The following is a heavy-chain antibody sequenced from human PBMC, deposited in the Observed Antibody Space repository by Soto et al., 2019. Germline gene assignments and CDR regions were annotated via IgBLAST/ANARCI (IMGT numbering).Heavy chain of an antibody. Sequence: QVQLVESGGGVVQPGKSLTLSCAASGFTFRNHGMHWVRQAPGTGLEWVAVIWYDGTKEYYADSVRGRCTISRDNSKNTVHLQLNSLIAEDTGMYYCARDAASRQCDFWGQGIMVTVSS. J-gene: IGHJ4*02. CDR3: ARDAASRQCDF. V-gene: IGHV3-33*01. D-gene: IGHD6-13*01. CDR1: GFTFRNHG. CDR2: IWYDGTKE.